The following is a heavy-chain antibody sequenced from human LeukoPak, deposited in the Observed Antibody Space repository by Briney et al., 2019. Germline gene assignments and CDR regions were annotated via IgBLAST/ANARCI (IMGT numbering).Heavy chain of an antibody. V-gene: IGHV1-46*01. Sequence: ASVKVSCKASGYTFINYYIHWVRQAPGQGLEWVGIINPSGGSTTYAQKCQGRVSMTRDTSTRTVYMELSSLESDDTALYYCARHSLPGTTPFDYWGQGTLVTVSS. CDR1: GYTFINYY. J-gene: IGHJ4*02. CDR3: ARHSLPGTTPFDY. CDR2: INPSGGST. D-gene: IGHD1-1*01.